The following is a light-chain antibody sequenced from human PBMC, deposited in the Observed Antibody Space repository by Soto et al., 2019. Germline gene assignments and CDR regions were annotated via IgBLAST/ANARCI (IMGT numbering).Light chain of an antibody. Sequence: EIVLTQSPGTLSLSPRERATLSCRASQSVSSSYLAWYQQKPGQAPSLLIYGASSKATGIPDRFSGSGSGTDFTLTISRLEPEDFAVYYCQQYGSSSCTFGQGTKLEIK. CDR1: QSVSSSY. V-gene: IGKV3-20*01. CDR3: QQYGSSSCT. CDR2: GAS. J-gene: IGKJ2*02.